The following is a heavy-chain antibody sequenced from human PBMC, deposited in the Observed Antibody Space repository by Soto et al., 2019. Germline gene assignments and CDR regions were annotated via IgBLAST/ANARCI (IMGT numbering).Heavy chain of an antibody. V-gene: IGHV4-4*07. CDR1: GGSITSYR. J-gene: IGHJ4*02. D-gene: IGHD1-7*01. Sequence: QVQLQESGPGLVKPLATLSLTCTVSGGSITSYRWSWIRQSAGKGLEWIGRINTSGNTHYNPSLKSRVNVSIDTSRNQFFLTVNSVTAADSAVYYCARESGDNWDYEAYWGQGTPVTVSS. CDR2: INTSGNT. CDR3: ARESGDNWDYEAY.